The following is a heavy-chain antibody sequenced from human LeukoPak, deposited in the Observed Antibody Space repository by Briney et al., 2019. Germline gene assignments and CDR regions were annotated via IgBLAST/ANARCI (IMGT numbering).Heavy chain of an antibody. J-gene: IGHJ3*02. CDR3: ARRCSGGSCYSWDAFDI. CDR1: GGSISSSSYY. CDR2: IYYSGST. Sequence: SETLSLTCTVSGGSISSSSYYWGWIRQPPGKGLEWIGSIYYSGSTYYNPSLKSRVTISVDTPKNQFSLKLSSVTAADTAVYYCARRCSGGSCYSWDAFDIWGQGTMVTVSS. D-gene: IGHD2-15*01. V-gene: IGHV4-39*01.